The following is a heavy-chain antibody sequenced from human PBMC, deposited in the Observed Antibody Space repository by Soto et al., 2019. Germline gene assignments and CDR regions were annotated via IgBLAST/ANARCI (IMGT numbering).Heavy chain of an antibody. D-gene: IGHD1-20*01. CDR3: ARGGPYNWNPEGP. V-gene: IGHV1-18*01. Sequence: ASVKVSCKASGYTFTSYGISWVRQAPGQGLEWMGWISAYNGNTNYAQKLQGRVTMTKGXXXXXAXMXLXXXXSDXTAVYYCARGGPYNWNPEGPWGQGTLVTVSS. CDR1: GYTFTSYG. J-gene: IGHJ5*02. CDR2: ISAYNGNT.